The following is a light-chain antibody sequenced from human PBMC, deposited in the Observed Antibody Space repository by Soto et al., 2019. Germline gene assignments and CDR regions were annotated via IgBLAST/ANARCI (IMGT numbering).Light chain of an antibody. J-gene: IGKJ2*01. CDR2: VAS. V-gene: IGKV1-39*01. Sequence: DIQMTQSPSSLSASVGDRVTITCRASRTVYKYLNWYQQKPGKAPKLLIYVASNLQSAVPSRFSGSGFETDVILTLDCLQPEDFGTYYCQQSYNTPYAFGQVTKLEIK. CDR3: QQSYNTPYA. CDR1: RTVYKY.